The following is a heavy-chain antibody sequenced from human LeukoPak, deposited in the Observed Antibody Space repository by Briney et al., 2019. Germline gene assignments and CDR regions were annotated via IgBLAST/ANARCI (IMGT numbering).Heavy chain of an antibody. CDR3: VKDSVVVAGLVNYFDY. CDR2: ISGSGGST. D-gene: IGHD6-19*01. Sequence: PGGSLRLSCAASGFTFSSYEMNWVRQAPGKGLEWVSAISGSGGSTYYADSVKGRFTISRDNSKNTLYLQMKGLRAEDTAVYYCVKDSVVVAGLVNYFDYWGQGTLVTVSS. CDR1: GFTFSSYE. V-gene: IGHV3-23*01. J-gene: IGHJ4*02.